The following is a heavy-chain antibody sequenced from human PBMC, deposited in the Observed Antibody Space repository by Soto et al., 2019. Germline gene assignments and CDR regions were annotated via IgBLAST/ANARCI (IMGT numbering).Heavy chain of an antibody. J-gene: IGHJ6*02. CDR1: GGTFSSYA. CDR3: ARVGGEAARYYYYYGMDV. Sequence: ASVKVSCKASGGTFSSYAISWVRQAPGQGLEWMGGIIPILGIANYAQKFQGRVTITADKSTSTAYMELSSLRSEDTAVYYCARVGGEAARYYYYYGMDVWGQGTTVTVSS. CDR2: IIPILGIA. V-gene: IGHV1-69*10. D-gene: IGHD6-6*01.